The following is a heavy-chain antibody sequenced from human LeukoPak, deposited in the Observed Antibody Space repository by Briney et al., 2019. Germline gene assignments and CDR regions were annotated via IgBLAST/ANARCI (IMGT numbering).Heavy chain of an antibody. CDR3: ARRWRYCSSTSCYEWAFDI. V-gene: IGHV1-69*05. CDR2: IIPIFGTA. Sequence: SVKVSCKASGGTFSSYAISWVRQAPGQGLEWMGGIIPIFGTANYAQKFQGRVTITTDESTSTAYMELSSLRSEDTAVYCCARRWRYCSSTSCYEWAFDIWGQGTMVTVSS. CDR1: GGTFSSYA. D-gene: IGHD2-2*01. J-gene: IGHJ3*02.